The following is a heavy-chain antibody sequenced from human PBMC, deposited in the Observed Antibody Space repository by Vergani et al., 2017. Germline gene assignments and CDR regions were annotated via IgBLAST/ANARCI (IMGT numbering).Heavy chain of an antibody. V-gene: IGHV3-9*01. Sequence: EVQLVESGGGLVQPGRSLRLSCAASGFTFDDYAMHWARQAPGKGLEWVSGISWNSGSIGYADSVKGRFSISRDNAKNSLYLQMNSLRAEDTALYYCAKAHSVAAAGFDYWGQGTLDTVSS. J-gene: IGHJ4*02. D-gene: IGHD6-13*01. CDR3: AKAHSVAAAGFDY. CDR2: ISWNSGSI. CDR1: GFTFDDYA.